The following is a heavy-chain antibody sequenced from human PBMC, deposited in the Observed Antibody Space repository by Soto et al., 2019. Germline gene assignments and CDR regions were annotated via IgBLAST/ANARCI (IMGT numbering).Heavy chain of an antibody. CDR1: GFTFSGSA. CDR2: INNAGTT. Sequence: GGSLRLSCAASGFTFSGSAMHWVRQSSGQGLEWVSSINNAGTTFYADSVKGRFTISRDDSKNTLFLQMNSLRVEDTAMYYCVRENYYYGMDVWGQGTAVTVSS. CDR3: VRENYYYGMDV. J-gene: IGHJ6*02. V-gene: IGHV3-66*01.